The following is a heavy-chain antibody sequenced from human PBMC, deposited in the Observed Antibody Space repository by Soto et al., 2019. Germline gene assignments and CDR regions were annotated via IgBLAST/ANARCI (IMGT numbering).Heavy chain of an antibody. CDR3: ARFLGRRGHWFDP. CDR1: GGSISSGGYS. CDR2: IYHSGST. J-gene: IGHJ5*02. Sequence: SETLSLTCAVSGGSISSGGYSWSWIRQPPGKGLEWIGYIYHSGSTYYNPSLKSRVTISVDRSKNQFSLKLSSVTAADTAVYYCARFLGRRGHWFDPWGQGTLVTVSS. V-gene: IGHV4-30-2*01.